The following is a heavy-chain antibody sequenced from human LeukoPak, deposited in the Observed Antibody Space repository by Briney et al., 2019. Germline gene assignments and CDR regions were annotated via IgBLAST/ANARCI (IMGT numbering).Heavy chain of an antibody. CDR2: IYSDDRE. CDR3: AHRRPPAPAGKDWFDP. J-gene: IGHJ5*02. V-gene: IGHV2-5*02. Sequence: SGPTLVRPTQTLTLTCTFSGFSLTTSGVGVGWFRQPPGKALEWLAIIYSDDREFYSPSLNSRLTITKGTSNNQVVLTMTNMDPVDTATYYCAHRRPPAPAGKDWFDPWGQGTLVSVSS. CDR1: GFSLTTSGVG. D-gene: IGHD6-13*01.